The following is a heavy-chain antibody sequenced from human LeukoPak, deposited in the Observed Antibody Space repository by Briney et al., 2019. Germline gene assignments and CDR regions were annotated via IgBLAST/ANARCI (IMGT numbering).Heavy chain of an antibody. V-gene: IGHV4-59*01. D-gene: IGHD1-26*01. CDR2: IYNSGST. CDR3: ARDRELTF. Sequence: PSETLSLTCTVSGGSISIYYWSWVRQPPGKGLEWIGYIYNSGSTIYNPSLKSRVSISVDTSKNQFSLKLNSVTAADTAVYFCARDRELTFWSQGTLVTVSS. J-gene: IGHJ4*02. CDR1: GGSISIYY.